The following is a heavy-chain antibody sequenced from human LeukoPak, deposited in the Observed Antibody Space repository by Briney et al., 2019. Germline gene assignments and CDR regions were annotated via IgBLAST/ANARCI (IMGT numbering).Heavy chain of an antibody. J-gene: IGHJ5*02. CDR2: IYYSGST. CDR3: ARVVGSSWYLTRFDP. Sequence: ASETLSLTCTVSGDSISSRSYYWGWIRQPPGKGLEWIGSIYYSGSTYYNPSLKSRVTISVNTSKNQFSLKLSSVTAADTAVYYCARVVGSSWYLTRFDPWGQGTLVTVSS. V-gene: IGHV4-39*07. D-gene: IGHD6-13*01. CDR1: GDSISSRSYY.